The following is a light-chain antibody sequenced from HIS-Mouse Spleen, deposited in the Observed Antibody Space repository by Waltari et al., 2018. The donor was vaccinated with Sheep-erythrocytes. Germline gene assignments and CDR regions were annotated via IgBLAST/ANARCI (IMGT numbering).Light chain of an antibody. J-gene: IGKJ1*01. V-gene: IGKV2-28*01. CDR1: QRLLHSNGYTY. Sequence: DIVMTQSPLSLPVTPGEPASISCRSSQRLLHSNGYTYLDWYLQKPGQSPQLLIYLGSNRASGVPDRFSGSGSGTDFTLKISRVEAEDVGVYYCMQALQTPPTFGQGTKVEIK. CDR2: LGS. CDR3: MQALQTPPT.